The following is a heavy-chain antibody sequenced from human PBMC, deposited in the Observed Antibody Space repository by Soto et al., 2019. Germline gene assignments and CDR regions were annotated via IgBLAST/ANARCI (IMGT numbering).Heavy chain of an antibody. D-gene: IGHD1-7*01. CDR3: ARKTDWNYDY. CDR1: GYTFTCYY. J-gene: IGHJ4*02. CDR2: INPNSGGT. Sequence: ASVKVSCMASGYTFTCYYMHWVRQAPGQGLEWMGWINPNSGGTNYAQKFQGRVTMTRDRSISTAYMELSRLRSDDTAVYYCARKTDWNYDYWGQGTLVTVSS. V-gene: IGHV1-2*02.